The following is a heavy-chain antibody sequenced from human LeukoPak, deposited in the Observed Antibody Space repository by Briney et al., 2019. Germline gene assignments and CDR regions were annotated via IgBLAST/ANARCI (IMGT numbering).Heavy chain of an antibody. CDR1: GDSISGYY. CDR3: ARLRGNYFPDY. CDR2: IYYSGGT. J-gene: IGHJ4*02. Sequence: PSETLSLTCTASGDSISGYYRTWIRQPPGKGLEWIGYIYYSGGTNYNPSLKSRLTISVDTSKNQFSLKLSSVTAADTAVYYCARLRGNYFPDYWGQGFLVTVSS. D-gene: IGHD4-11*01. V-gene: IGHV4-59*01.